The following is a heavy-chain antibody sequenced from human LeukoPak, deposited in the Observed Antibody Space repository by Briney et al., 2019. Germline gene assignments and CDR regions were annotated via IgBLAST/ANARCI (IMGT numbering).Heavy chain of an antibody. CDR3: ARVDQLLYYYFDY. J-gene: IGHJ4*02. CDR2: IYHSGST. CDR1: GYSISSGYY. V-gene: IGHV4-38-2*02. D-gene: IGHD2-2*02. Sequence: EPLSLTCTVSGYSISSGYYWGWIRQPPGKGLEWIGSIYHSGSTYYNPSLKSRVTISVDTSKNQFSLKLSSVTAADTAVYYCARVDQLLYYYFDYWGQGTLVTVSS.